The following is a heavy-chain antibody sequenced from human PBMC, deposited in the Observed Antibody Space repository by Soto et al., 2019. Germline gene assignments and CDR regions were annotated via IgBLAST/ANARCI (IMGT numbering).Heavy chain of an antibody. CDR3: ASRWMVRGVMNWFDP. Sequence: QVQLQESGPGLVKPSGTLSLTCAVSGGSISSSNWWSWVRQPPGKGLEWIGEIYHSGSTNYNPSLRSRVTKSIDKSKNPFSLKLSSVPAADTAVYYCASRWMVRGVMNWFDPWGQGTLVTVSS. CDR2: IYHSGST. D-gene: IGHD3-10*01. V-gene: IGHV4-4*02. CDR1: GGSISSSNW. J-gene: IGHJ5*02.